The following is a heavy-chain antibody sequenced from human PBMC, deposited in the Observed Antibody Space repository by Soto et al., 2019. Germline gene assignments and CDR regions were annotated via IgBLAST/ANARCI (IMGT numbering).Heavy chain of an antibody. CDR1: GYTLTIYR. D-gene: IGHD3-10*01. Sequence: SVKVSCKASGYTLTIYRITWVRQAPGQGLEWMGWISAYNGNTNYAQKFQGRVTITADESTSTAYMELSSLRSEDTAVYYCARVDYYGSGSKYYYYGMDVWGQGTTVTVSS. CDR3: ARVDYYGSGSKYYYYGMDV. V-gene: IGHV1-18*01. CDR2: ISAYNGNT. J-gene: IGHJ6*02.